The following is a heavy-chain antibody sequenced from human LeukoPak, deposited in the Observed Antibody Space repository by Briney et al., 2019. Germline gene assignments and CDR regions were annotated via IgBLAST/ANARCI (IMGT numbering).Heavy chain of an antibody. CDR1: GFTFSSYG. J-gene: IGHJ5*02. Sequence: GGSLRLSCAASGFTFSSYGMTWVRQAPGKGLEWVSYISSSSSTIYYADSVKGRFTISRDNAKNSLYLQMNSLRAEDTAVYYRAREGSSSWYRQRWNWFDPWGQGTLVTVSS. V-gene: IGHV3-48*04. CDR3: AREGSSSWYRQRWNWFDP. CDR2: ISSSSSTI. D-gene: IGHD6-13*01.